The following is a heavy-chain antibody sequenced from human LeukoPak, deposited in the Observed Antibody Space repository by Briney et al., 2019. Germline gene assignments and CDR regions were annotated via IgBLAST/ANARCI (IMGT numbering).Heavy chain of an antibody. V-gene: IGHV4-4*07. CDR2: IFTSGIT. J-gene: IGHJ6*03. Sequence: SETLSLTCTVSGGSISIYYWNWIRQPAGKGLEWIGRIFTSGITNYDPSLKSRVTMSVDTSKNQFSLNLSSVTAADTRVYYCARESSGDYYNPLGYMDVWGKGTTVTVSS. D-gene: IGHD3-10*01. CDR1: GGSISIYY. CDR3: ARESSGDYYNPLGYMDV.